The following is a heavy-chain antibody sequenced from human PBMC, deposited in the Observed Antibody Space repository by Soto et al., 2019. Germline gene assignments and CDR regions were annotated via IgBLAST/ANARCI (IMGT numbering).Heavy chain of an antibody. Sequence: GESLKISCKYSGYSFTTYWIGWVRQMPGKGLEWMGIIYPGDSDTRYSPAFQGQVTISADKSISTAFLQMSSLRAEDTAVYYCASGRGDSDYYYGMDVWGQGTTVTVSS. CDR3: ASGRGDSDYYYGMDV. V-gene: IGHV5-51*01. D-gene: IGHD2-15*01. CDR1: GYSFTTYW. J-gene: IGHJ6*02. CDR2: IYPGDSDT.